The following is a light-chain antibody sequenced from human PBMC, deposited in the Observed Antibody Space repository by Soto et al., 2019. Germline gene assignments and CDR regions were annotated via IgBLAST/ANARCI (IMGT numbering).Light chain of an antibody. CDR3: QHFGSSPPWP. CDR2: GAS. J-gene: IGKJ1*01. CDR1: QSVNSNY. V-gene: IGKV3-20*01. Sequence: EIVLTQSPGTLSLSPGESAILSCRASQSVNSNYLAWYQQKPGQAPRLLIYGASSRAAGIPDRFRGSGSGTDFTLTISRLEPEDFAVYYCQHFGSSPPWPFGQGTKVEMK.